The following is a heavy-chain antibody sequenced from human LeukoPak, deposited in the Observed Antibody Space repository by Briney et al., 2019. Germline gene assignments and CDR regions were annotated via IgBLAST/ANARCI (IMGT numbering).Heavy chain of an antibody. CDR1: GFTFSNYG. D-gene: IGHD3-10*01. CDR3: AKDGDGAFDY. J-gene: IGHJ4*02. Sequence: GRSLRLSCAASGFTFSNYGMHWVRQAPGKGLEWVAVISYDGSNKYYADSVKGRFTISRDNSKNTLYLQMNSLRAEDTAVYYCAKDGDGAFDYWGQGTLVTVSS. CDR2: ISYDGSNK. V-gene: IGHV3-30*18.